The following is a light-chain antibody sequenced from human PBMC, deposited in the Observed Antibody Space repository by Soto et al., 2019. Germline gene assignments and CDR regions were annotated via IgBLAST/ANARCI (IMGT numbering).Light chain of an antibody. J-gene: IGLJ2*01. V-gene: IGLV2-11*01. CDR3: CSYTSSTTLV. CDR2: DVS. Sequence: QSVLTQPRSVSGSPGQSVTISCTGTSSDVGGYNYVSWYQQHPGKAPKLMIYDVSKRPSGVPDRFSGSKSGNTASLTISGLQAEDEADYYCCSYTSSTTLVFGGGTQLTVL. CDR1: SSDVGGYNY.